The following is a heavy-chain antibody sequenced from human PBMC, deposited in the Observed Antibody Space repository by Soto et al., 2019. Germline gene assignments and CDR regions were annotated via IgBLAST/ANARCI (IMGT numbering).Heavy chain of an antibody. Sequence: PGGSLRLSCAASGFTFSSYAMSWVRQAPGKGLEWVSAISGSGGSTYYADSVKGRFTISRDNSKNTLYLQMNSLRAEDTAVYYCAKGIVVVVAAGYYMDVWGKGTTVTVS. CDR1: GFTFSSYA. D-gene: IGHD2-15*01. J-gene: IGHJ6*03. CDR3: AKGIVVVVAAGYYMDV. V-gene: IGHV3-23*01. CDR2: ISGSGGST.